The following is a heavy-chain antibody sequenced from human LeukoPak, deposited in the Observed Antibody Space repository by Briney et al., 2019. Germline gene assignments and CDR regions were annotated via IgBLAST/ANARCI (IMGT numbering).Heavy chain of an antibody. D-gene: IGHD2-15*01. CDR3: ARMDHHGGRDNWFDP. Sequence: GASVKVSCKASGHTFTSYDINWVRQAPGQGLEWMGWMNPNSGNTGYAQKFQGRVTITRDPSISTAYMELSSLRSEDTAVYYCARMDHHGGRDNWFDPWGQGTLVTVSS. CDR1: GHTFTSYD. CDR2: MNPNSGNT. V-gene: IGHV1-8*03. J-gene: IGHJ5*02.